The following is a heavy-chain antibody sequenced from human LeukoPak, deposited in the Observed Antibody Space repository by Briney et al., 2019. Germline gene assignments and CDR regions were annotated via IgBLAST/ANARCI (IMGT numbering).Heavy chain of an antibody. Sequence: GGSLRLSCAASGFTVTTNYMTWVRQAPGKGLEWVSIIYSGGYTDYADSVKGRFTISRDSSKNTLDLQMNSLRAENTAVYYCARRLEYSGSKGVFDYWGQGTLVTVSS. J-gene: IGHJ4*02. CDR1: GFTVTTNY. V-gene: IGHV3-66*01. CDR2: IYSGGYT. CDR3: ARRLEYSGSKGVFDY. D-gene: IGHD1-26*01.